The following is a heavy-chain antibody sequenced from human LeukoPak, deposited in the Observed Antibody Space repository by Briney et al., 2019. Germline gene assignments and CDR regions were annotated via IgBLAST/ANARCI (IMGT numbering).Heavy chain of an antibody. Sequence: GGSLRLSCAASGFTFSSYSMNWVRQAPGKGLEWVSSISSSSSYIYYADSVKGRFTISRDNAKNSLYLQMNSLRAEDTAVYYCASGGVAVAGTAYWGQGTLVTVSS. CDR3: ASGGVAVAGTAY. V-gene: IGHV3-21*01. CDR2: ISSSSSYI. J-gene: IGHJ4*02. CDR1: GFTFSSYS. D-gene: IGHD6-19*01.